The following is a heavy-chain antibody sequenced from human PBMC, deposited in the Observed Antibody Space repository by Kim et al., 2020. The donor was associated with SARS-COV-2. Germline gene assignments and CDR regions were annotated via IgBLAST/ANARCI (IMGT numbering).Heavy chain of an antibody. CDR2: ISYDGSNK. Sequence: GGSLRLSCAASGFTFSSYGMHWVRQAPGKGLEWVAVISYDGSNKYYADSVKGRFTISRDNSKNTLYLQMNSLRAEDTAVYYCAKGSYYDFWSGYLVWGQGTLVTVSS. V-gene: IGHV3-30*18. CDR3: AKGSYYDFWSGYLV. CDR1: GFTFSSYG. D-gene: IGHD3-3*01. J-gene: IGHJ4*02.